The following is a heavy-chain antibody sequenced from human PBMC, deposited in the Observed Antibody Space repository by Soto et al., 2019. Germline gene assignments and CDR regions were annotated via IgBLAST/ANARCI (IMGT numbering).Heavy chain of an antibody. CDR2: VYYTGST. Sequence: SETLSLTCTVSGDSISSSSYYWGWIRQPPGKGLEWIGSVYYTGSTYYSPSLKSRVTISVDTSKNQFSLKLSSVTAADTAVYYCARFFIWSGKYFFDYWGQGTLVTVSS. CDR1: GDSISSSSYY. D-gene: IGHD3-3*01. J-gene: IGHJ4*02. V-gene: IGHV4-39*01. CDR3: ARFFIWSGKYFFDY.